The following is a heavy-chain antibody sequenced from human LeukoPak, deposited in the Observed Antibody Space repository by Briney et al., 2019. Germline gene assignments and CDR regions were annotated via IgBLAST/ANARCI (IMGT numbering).Heavy chain of an antibody. D-gene: IGHD5-24*01. J-gene: IGHJ4*02. Sequence: GGSLRLSCPASGFTFTSLGMHWVRQAPGKGLEWVAFIRYDGSNKYYADSVKGRFTISRDNSKNTLYLQMNSLRAEDTAVYYCAKSGYNRFDYWGQGTLVTVSS. CDR3: AKSGYNRFDY. CDR2: IRYDGSNK. CDR1: GFTFTSLG. V-gene: IGHV3-30*02.